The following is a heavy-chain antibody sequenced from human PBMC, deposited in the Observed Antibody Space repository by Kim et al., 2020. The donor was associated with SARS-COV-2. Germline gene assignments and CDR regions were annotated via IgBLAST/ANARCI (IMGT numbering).Heavy chain of an antibody. V-gene: IGHV3-33*01. CDR1: GFTFSSYG. CDR3: ARGEDSSGWYRLIDYYGMDV. CDR2: IWYDGSNK. Sequence: GGSLRLSCAASGFTFSSYGMHWVRQAPGKGLEWVAVIWYDGSNKYYADSVKGRFTISRDNSKNTLYLQMNSLRAEDTAVYYCARGEDSSGWYRLIDYYGMDVCGQGTTCTVSS. J-gene: IGHJ6*02. D-gene: IGHD6-19*01.